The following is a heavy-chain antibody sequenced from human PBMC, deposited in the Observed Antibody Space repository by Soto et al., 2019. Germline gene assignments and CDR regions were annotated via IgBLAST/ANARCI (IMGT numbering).Heavy chain of an antibody. J-gene: IGHJ6*02. CDR2: IVPAFGTA. V-gene: IGHV1-69*01. Sequence: QVQLMQSGAEVKKPGSSVKVSCRAPGGTFSNYAISWVRQAPGQGLEWVGGIVPAFGTANYAQNHQGRITITADDSTTTFYMDLSSLRSEDTAVYYCARGATIFGVAAYSYYEMEVWGQGPTVTVSS. CDR3: ARGATIFGVAAYSYYEMEV. CDR1: GGTFSNYA. D-gene: IGHD3-3*01.